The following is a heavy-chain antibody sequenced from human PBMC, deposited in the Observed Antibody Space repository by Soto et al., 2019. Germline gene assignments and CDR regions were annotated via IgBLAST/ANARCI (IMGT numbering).Heavy chain of an antibody. Sequence: GGYLRLSCEAPGLNFKSYAMHWVRQAPGKGLEWVAVLSYDGADKYYADSVKGRFTVSRDNSKNTLSLQMNNLIAADTAVYYCAKSPGGVATMDPIEYWGQGT. J-gene: IGHJ4*02. CDR1: GLNFKSYA. V-gene: IGHV3-30-3*01. CDR3: AKSPGGVATMDPIEY. CDR2: LSYDGADK. D-gene: IGHD5-12*01.